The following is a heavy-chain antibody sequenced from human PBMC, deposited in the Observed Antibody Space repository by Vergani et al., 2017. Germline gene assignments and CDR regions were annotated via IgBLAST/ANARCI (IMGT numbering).Heavy chain of an antibody. Sequence: QVQLVESGGGVVQPGRSLRLSCAAPGFTFSSYAMHWVRQAPGKGLEWVAVISYDGSNKYYADSVKGRFTISRDNSKNTLYLQMNSLRAEDTAVYYCARDQYYDFWSGYTEAYYFDYWGQGTLVTVSS. CDR2: ISYDGSNK. D-gene: IGHD3-3*01. J-gene: IGHJ4*02. CDR3: ARDQYYDFWSGYTEAYYFDY. V-gene: IGHV3-30-3*01. CDR1: GFTFSSYA.